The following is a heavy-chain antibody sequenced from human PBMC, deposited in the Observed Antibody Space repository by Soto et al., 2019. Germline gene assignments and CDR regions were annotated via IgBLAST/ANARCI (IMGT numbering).Heavy chain of an antibody. V-gene: IGHV4-59*01. Sequence: PSETLSLTCTVSGGSISSYYWSWIRQPPGKGLEWIGYIYYSGSTNYNPSLKSRVTISVDTSKNQFSLKLSSVTAADTAVYYCAIMGVYCSGGSCYPGDFQHWGQGTLVTVS. CDR3: AIMGVYCSGGSCYPGDFQH. D-gene: IGHD2-15*01. CDR1: GGSISSYY. CDR2: IYYSGST. J-gene: IGHJ1*01.